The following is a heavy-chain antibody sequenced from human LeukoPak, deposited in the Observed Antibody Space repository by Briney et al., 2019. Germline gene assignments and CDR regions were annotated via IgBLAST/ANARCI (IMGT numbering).Heavy chain of an antibody. D-gene: IGHD3-10*01. J-gene: IGHJ4*02. CDR3: AREGVDPAGGLDY. CDR1: GGSISSSSYY. Sequence: SSETLSLTCTVSGGSISSSSYYWGWIRQPPGKGLEWIGEINHSGSTNYNPSLKSRVTISVDTSKNQFSLKLSSVTAADTAVYYCAREGVDPAGGLDYWGQGTLVTVSS. CDR2: INHSGST. V-gene: IGHV4-39*07.